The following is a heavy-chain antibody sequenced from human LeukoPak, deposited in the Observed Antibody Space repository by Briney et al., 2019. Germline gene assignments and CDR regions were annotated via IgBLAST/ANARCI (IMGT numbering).Heavy chain of an antibody. CDR2: ISYDGSNK. D-gene: IGHD3-22*01. CDR1: GFTFSSYG. CDR3: AKDLRTGLVVIGFDY. V-gene: IGHV3-30*18. Sequence: GGSLRLSCAASGFTFSSYGMHWVRQAPGKGLEWVAVISYDGSNKYYADSVKGRFTISRDNSKNTLYLQMNSLRAEDTAVYHCAKDLRTGLVVIGFDYWGQGTLVTVSS. J-gene: IGHJ4*02.